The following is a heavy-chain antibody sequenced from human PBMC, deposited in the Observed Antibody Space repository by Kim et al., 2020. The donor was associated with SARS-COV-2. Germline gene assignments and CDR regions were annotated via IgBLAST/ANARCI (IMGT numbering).Heavy chain of an antibody. Sequence: LQGRVTMTTDTSTSTAYMELRSLRSDDTAVYYCARKCSSGSYYSLYYFDYWGQGTLVTVSS. V-gene: IGHV1-18*01. J-gene: IGHJ4*02. D-gene: IGHD3-10*01. CDR3: ARKCSSGSYYSLYYFDY.